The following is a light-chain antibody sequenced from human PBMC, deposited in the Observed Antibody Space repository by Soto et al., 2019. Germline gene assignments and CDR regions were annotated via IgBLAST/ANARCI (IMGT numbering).Light chain of an antibody. J-gene: IGKJ1*01. CDR2: GAY. CDR3: QQYGSSHWP. Sequence: EIVLTQSPATLSLSPGERDTLSCRASQSVSSSYLAWYQQKPGQANRLLIYGAYSRATGITDRFSGSGSGTDFTLTIRRLEPEDFAVYYCQQYGSSHWPLGKGTKVDIK. V-gene: IGKV3-20*01. CDR1: QSVSSSY.